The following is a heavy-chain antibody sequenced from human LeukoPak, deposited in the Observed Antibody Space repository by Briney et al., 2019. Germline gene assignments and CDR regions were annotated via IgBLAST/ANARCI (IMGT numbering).Heavy chain of an antibody. CDR1: GGSISSSSYY. CDR3: ARDSSGTVTTPLAY. CDR2: IYYSGST. D-gene: IGHD4-17*01. V-gene: IGHV4-39*07. Sequence: SETLSLTCTVSGGSISSSSYYWGWIRQPPWKGLEWIGSIYYSGSTYYNPSLNSRVTISVDTSKKQFSLKLNSVTAADTAVYYCARDSSGTVTTPLAYWGQGTLVTVSS. J-gene: IGHJ4*02.